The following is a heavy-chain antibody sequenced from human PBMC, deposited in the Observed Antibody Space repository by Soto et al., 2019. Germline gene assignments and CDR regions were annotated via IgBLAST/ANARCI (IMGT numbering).Heavy chain of an antibody. Sequence: QVQLVQTGGGAVLPGRSLSLSCAASGFRFSDYGMHWVRQAPGKGLEWVAVISFDGNNKYYADSVKGRFTISRDNSKNTLYLRMEGLRVEDTAVYYCARGGRSGSSGYYNPSFDYWGQGPLVSVSS. V-gene: IGHV3-30*03. J-gene: IGHJ4*02. CDR2: ISFDGNNK. CDR3: ARGGRSGSSGYYNPSFDY. D-gene: IGHD3-22*01. CDR1: GFRFSDYG.